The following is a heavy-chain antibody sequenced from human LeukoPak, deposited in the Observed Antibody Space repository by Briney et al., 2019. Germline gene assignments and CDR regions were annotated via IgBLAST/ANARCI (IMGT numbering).Heavy chain of an antibody. D-gene: IGHD4-17*01. CDR2: ISAYNGNT. J-gene: IGHJ6*02. V-gene: IGHV1-18*01. CDR1: GYTFTSYG. Sequence: ASVKVSCKASGYTFTSYGISWVRQAPGQGLEWMRWISAYNGNTNYAQKLQGRVTMTTDTSTSAAYMELRSLRSDDTAVYYCARDGTTVTTHTYYYGMDVWGQGTTVTVSS. CDR3: ARDGTTVTTHTYYYGMDV.